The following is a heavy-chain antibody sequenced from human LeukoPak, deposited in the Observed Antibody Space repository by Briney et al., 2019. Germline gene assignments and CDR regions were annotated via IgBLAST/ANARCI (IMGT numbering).Heavy chain of an antibody. Sequence: SETLSLTCTVSGVSISSYYWSWIRQPAGKGLEWIGRIYTSGSTNYNPSLKSRVTMSVDTSKNHFSLKLSSVTAADTAVYYCAREYLRVVVTMVRDPICWFDPWGQGTLVTVSS. CDR3: AREYLRVVVTMVRDPICWFDP. CDR1: GVSISSYY. V-gene: IGHV4-4*07. D-gene: IGHD3-10*01. CDR2: IYTSGST. J-gene: IGHJ5*02.